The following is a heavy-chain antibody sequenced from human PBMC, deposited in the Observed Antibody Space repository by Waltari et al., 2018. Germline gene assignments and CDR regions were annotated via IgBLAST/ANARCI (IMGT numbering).Heavy chain of an antibody. CDR1: GFTFSSYA. D-gene: IGHD4-17*01. CDR3: AKKPDYGGIWDY. J-gene: IGHJ4*02. CDR2: IRGSGGST. V-gene: IGHV3-23*01. Sequence: EVQLLESGGGLVQPGGSLRLSCAASGFTFSSYAMRWVRQAPGKGLEWVSAIRGSGGSTYYAGSVKGRFTISRDNSKNTLYLQMNSLRAEDTAVYYCAKKPDYGGIWDYWGQGTLVTVSS.